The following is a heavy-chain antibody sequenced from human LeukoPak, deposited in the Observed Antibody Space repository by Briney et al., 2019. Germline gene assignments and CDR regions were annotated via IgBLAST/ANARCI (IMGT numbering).Heavy chain of an antibody. V-gene: IGHV5-51*01. CDR2: IYPGDSDT. CDR1: GYSFTSYW. D-gene: IGHD6-13*01. J-gene: IGHJ4*02. CDR3: ARQQLVQYIDY. Sequence: PGESLQISCQGSGYSFTSYWIGWVRPMPGKGLEWMGIIYPGDSDTRYSPSFQGQVTISADKSISTAYLQWSSLKASDTAMYYCARQQLVQYIDYWGQGTLVTVSS.